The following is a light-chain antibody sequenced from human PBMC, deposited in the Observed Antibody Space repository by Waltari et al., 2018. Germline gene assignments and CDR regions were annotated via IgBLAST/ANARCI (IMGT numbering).Light chain of an antibody. CDR2: LGS. CDR3: MQPLQTPWT. J-gene: IGKJ4*02. V-gene: IGKV2-28*01. CDR1: QSLLHSNGYNY. Sequence: DIVMTQSPLSLPVIPGEPASISCRSSQSLLHSNGYNYLDWYLQKPGQSPQLLIYLGSDRASGVPDRFSGSGSGTDFTLKISRVEADDVGVYYCMQPLQTPWTFGGGTKVEIK.